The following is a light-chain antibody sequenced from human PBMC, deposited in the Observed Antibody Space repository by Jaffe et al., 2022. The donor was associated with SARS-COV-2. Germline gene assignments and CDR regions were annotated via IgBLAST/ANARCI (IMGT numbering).Light chain of an antibody. Sequence: DIVLTQSPDSLAVSLGERATINCKSSQSLLYSPNKRNYLAWYQQKPGQPPKLLIFRASTRESGVPDRFSGSGSGTDFTLTINSMQAEDAAVYYCQQCYSSPLTFGAGTKVEIK. CDR1: QSLLYSPNKRNY. CDR2: RAS. V-gene: IGKV4-1*01. J-gene: IGKJ4*01. CDR3: QQCYSSPLT.